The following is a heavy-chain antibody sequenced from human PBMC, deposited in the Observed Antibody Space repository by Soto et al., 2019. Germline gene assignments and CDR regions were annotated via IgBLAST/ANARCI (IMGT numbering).Heavy chain of an antibody. Sequence: QVQLVESGGGVVQPGRSLRLSCAASGFTFSSYGMHWVRQAPGKGLEWVAVISSDGSDKYYADSVKGRFTISRDNSKNTLYVKLNRMRAEDTALYYCARDRLYGAGLIDVWGQGTTVTVSS. J-gene: IGHJ6*02. V-gene: IGHV3-30-3*01. D-gene: IGHD3-10*01. CDR3: ARDRLYGAGLIDV. CDR2: ISSDGSDK. CDR1: GFTFSSYG.